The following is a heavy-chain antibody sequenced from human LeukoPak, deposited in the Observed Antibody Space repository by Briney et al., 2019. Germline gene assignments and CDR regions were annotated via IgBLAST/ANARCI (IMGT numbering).Heavy chain of an antibody. CDR3: ARDRQWLVDH. D-gene: IGHD6-19*01. J-gene: IGHJ5*02. Sequence: SETLSPTCTVPGDSISSYYWSWIRQPAGKGLEWIGRVYVTGSTNLNPALQSRVTMSVDTSKNQFSLNLTSVTAADTAVYYCARDRQWLVDHWGQGTLVTVSS. CDR2: VYVTGST. V-gene: IGHV4-4*07. CDR1: GDSISSYY.